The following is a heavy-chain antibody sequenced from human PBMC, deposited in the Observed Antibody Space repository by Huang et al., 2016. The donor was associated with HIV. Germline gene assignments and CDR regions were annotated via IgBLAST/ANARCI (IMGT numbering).Heavy chain of an antibody. Sequence: MVESGGGLVQPGGSLRLSCSTSGFTFGHYWLTWVRQAPGKGLHWLSKIMTEGVETYSAATVMGRFTTARDNTRNTVYLQMDNLRVDDTTVYYCGRASAYREYGADFWGQGTLVTVSS. D-gene: IGHD4-17*01. CDR2: IMTEGVET. J-gene: IGHJ4*02. CDR1: GFTFGHYW. CDR3: GRASAYREYGADF. V-gene: IGHV3-7*04.